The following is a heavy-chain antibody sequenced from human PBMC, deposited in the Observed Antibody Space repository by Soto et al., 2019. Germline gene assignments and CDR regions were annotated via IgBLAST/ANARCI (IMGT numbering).Heavy chain of an antibody. CDR1: GSSISSYY. J-gene: IGHJ4*02. D-gene: IGHD1-26*01. CDR2: IYYSGRT. Sequence: PSETLSLTCTVSGSSISSYYWSWIRQPPGKGLEWIGYIYYSGRTNYNPSLRSRVTMSIDTSRNQFSLKLRSVTAADTAVYYCARDPVGVTHFDYWGQGALVTVS. V-gene: IGHV4-59*01. CDR3: ARDPVGVTHFDY.